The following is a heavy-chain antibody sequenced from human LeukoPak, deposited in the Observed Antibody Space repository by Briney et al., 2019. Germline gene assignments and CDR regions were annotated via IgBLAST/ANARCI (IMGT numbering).Heavy chain of an antibody. Sequence: GGSLRLSCAASGFTFSAYWMHWVRQAPGKGPVWVSRVNSDGSTTSYADSVKGRFTISRDNAKNTLYLQMNSLRAEDTAVYYCARERHDSSGYNWFDPWGQGTLVTVSS. D-gene: IGHD3-22*01. CDR1: GFTFSAYW. CDR2: VNSDGSTT. V-gene: IGHV3-74*01. J-gene: IGHJ5*02. CDR3: ARERHDSSGYNWFDP.